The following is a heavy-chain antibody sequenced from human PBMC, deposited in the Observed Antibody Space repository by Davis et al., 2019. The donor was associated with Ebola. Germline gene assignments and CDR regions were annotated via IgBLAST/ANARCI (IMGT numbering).Heavy chain of an antibody. CDR3: AISRGWGDYYFDY. J-gene: IGHJ4*02. D-gene: IGHD2-21*02. V-gene: IGHV3-23*01. CDR2: ISGSGGST. CDR1: GFTFSSYA. Sequence: PGGSLRLSCAASGFTFSSYAMSWVRQAPGKGLEWVSAISGSGGSTYYADSVKGRFTISRDNSKNTLYLQMNSLRAEDTAVYYCAISRGWGDYYFDYWGQGTLVTVSS.